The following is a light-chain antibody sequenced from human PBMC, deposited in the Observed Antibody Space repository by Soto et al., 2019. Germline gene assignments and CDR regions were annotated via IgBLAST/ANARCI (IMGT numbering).Light chain of an antibody. CDR3: QQRSNRPWT. CDR1: QSVSSY. V-gene: IGKV3-11*01. Sequence: EIVFSQSPSTLSLSPGERATLSCRASQSVSSYLAWYQQKPGQAPRLLIYDASNRATGIPARFSGSGSGTDSPPTISRLAPEDFAVYYWQQRSNRPWTFGQGTKVDIK. J-gene: IGKJ1*01. CDR2: DAS.